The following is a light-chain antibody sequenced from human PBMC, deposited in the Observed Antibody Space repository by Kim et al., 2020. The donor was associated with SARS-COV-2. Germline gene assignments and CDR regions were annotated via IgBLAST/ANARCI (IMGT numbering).Light chain of an antibody. CDR3: MQGTHRPFYT. CDR1: QSLEHSDGSTY. J-gene: IGKJ2*01. CDR2: KVS. Sequence: DVVLTQSPLSLPVTLGQPASISYRSSQSLEHSDGSTYLNWFQQRPGQSPRRLIYKVSNRDSGVPERFSGSGSGTDFILKISRVEAEDVGVYYCMQGTHRPFYTFGQGTKLEI. V-gene: IGKV2-30*02.